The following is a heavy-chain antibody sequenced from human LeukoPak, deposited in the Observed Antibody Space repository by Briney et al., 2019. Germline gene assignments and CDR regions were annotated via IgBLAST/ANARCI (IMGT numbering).Heavy chain of an antibody. D-gene: IGHD3-22*01. CDR1: GFTFTSYS. V-gene: IGHV3-21*01. CDR3: AKDLVVVSSGSDAFDI. CDR2: ISNRGDYI. Sequence: PGGALRLSCSASGFTFTSYSMNWVRQAPGKGLEWVSSISNRGDYIYYAESVKGRFTISRDNAKNSLYLQMESLRAEDTAVYYCAKDLVVVSSGSDAFDIWGQGTMVTVSS. J-gene: IGHJ3*02.